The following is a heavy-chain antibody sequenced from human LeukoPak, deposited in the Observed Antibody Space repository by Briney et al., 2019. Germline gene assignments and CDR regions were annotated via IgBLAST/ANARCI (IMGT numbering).Heavy chain of an antibody. J-gene: IGHJ3*02. CDR3: AREDGVAAAGQLGI. D-gene: IGHD6-13*01. CDR2: IIPFLDIA. CDR1: GDTFSSYA. Sequence: GASVKVSCKASGDTFSSYAISWVRQAPGQGLEWMGRIIPFLDIANYAEKFQGRVTITADKSTSTAYMELSSLRSEDTAVYYCAREDGVAAAGQLGIWGQGTMVTVSS. V-gene: IGHV1-69*04.